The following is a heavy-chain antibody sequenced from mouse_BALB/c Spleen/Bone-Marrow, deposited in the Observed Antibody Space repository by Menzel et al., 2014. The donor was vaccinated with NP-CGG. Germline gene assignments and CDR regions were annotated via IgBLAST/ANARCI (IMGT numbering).Heavy chain of an antibody. D-gene: IGHD2-3*01. CDR1: GYSFTSYT. V-gene: IGHV1-4*01. Sequence: QVQLQQSGAELARPGASVKMSCKASGYSFTSYTMHWVKQRPGQGLEWIAYINPRNTYSDYNQKFKDRATVTADKSSSTAYMQLSSLTSEDSAAYYCTREGTYDGRSGHFDYWGQGTTLTVSS. CDR3: TREGTYDGRSGHFDY. CDR2: INPRNTYS. J-gene: IGHJ2*01.